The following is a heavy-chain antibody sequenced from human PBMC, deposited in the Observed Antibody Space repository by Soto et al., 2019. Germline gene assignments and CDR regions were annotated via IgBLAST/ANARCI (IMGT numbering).Heavy chain of an antibody. CDR1: GGSISSYY. CDR2: ISYSGST. V-gene: IGHV4-59*01. CDR3: ARASPYGDYALDY. Sequence: TLSLTCTVSGGSISSYYWIWIRQPPGKGLEWIGYISYSGSTNYNPSLKSRPTISVDTSKNQFSLKLRSVTAADTAVYYCARASPYGDYALDYWGQGTLVTVSS. J-gene: IGHJ4*02. D-gene: IGHD4-17*01.